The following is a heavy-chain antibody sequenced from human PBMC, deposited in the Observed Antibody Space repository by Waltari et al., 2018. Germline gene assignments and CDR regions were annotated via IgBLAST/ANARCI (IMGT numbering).Heavy chain of an antibody. D-gene: IGHD4-17*01. J-gene: IGHJ4*02. Sequence: QMQLVQSGPEVKKPGTSVKFSCKASGFTFTSSAMQWVRKARGQRLEWIGWIVVSSGNTNYAQKFQERVTITRDMSTSTAYMELSSLRSEDTAVYYCASSTVTTGIIDYWGQGTLVTVSS. CDR3: ASSTVTTGIIDY. CDR2: IVVSSGNT. CDR1: GFTFTSSA. V-gene: IGHV1-58*02.